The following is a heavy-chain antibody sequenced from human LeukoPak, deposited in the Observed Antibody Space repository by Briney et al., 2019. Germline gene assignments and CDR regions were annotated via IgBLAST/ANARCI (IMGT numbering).Heavy chain of an antibody. Sequence: GGSLRPSCAASGFTVSSNYMSWVRQAPGKGLEWVSVIYSGGSTYYADSVKGRFTISRDNSKNTLYLQMNSLRAEDTAVYYCARDQGYYDSSGYRFDYWGQGTLVTVSS. CDR2: IYSGGST. D-gene: IGHD3-22*01. CDR3: ARDQGYYDSSGYRFDY. CDR1: GFTVSSNY. V-gene: IGHV3-66*01. J-gene: IGHJ4*02.